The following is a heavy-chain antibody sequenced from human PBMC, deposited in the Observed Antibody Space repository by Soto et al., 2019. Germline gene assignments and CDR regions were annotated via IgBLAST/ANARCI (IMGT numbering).Heavy chain of an antibody. Sequence: EVHLVESGGGLVKPGGSLRLSCAVSGFTFSSCTMNWVRQATGKGLEWFSSISPSTSHIYYADSVKGRFTISRDNAKNSLFLQMNCLRAEDTAVYYCSGCSGGACHQNYGMDVWGQGTTVTVSS. J-gene: IGHJ6*02. CDR1: GFTFSSCT. D-gene: IGHD2-15*01. V-gene: IGHV3-21*01. CDR3: SGCSGGACHQNYGMDV. CDR2: ISPSTSHI.